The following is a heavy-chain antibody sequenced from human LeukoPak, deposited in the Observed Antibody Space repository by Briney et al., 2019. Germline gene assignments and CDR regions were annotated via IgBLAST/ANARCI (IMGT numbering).Heavy chain of an antibody. CDR1: GFTFSSYE. D-gene: IGHD5-12*01. CDR3: ARDGERGVWWLHGGYYFDY. CDR2: ISSSGSTI. J-gene: IGHJ4*02. Sequence: GGSLRLSCAASGFTFSSYEMDWVRQAPGKGLEWVSYISSSGSTIYYADSVKGRFTISRDNAKNSLYLQMNSLRAEDTAVYYCARDGERGVWWLHGGYYFDYWGQGTLVTVSS. V-gene: IGHV3-48*03.